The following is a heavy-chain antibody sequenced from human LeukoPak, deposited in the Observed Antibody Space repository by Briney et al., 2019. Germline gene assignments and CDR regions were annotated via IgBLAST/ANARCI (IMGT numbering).Heavy chain of an antibody. D-gene: IGHD6-13*01. CDR2: TSGSGGST. J-gene: IGHJ6*02. V-gene: IGHV3-23*01. CDR3: AKDGSSSWYVDYYYYGMDV. CDR1: GFTFSSYA. Sequence: GGSLRLSCAASGFTFSSYAMSWVRQAPGKGLEWVSATSGSGGSTYYADSVKGRFTISRDNSKNTLYLQMNSLRAEDTAVYYCAKDGSSSWYVDYYYYGMDVWGQGTTVTVSS.